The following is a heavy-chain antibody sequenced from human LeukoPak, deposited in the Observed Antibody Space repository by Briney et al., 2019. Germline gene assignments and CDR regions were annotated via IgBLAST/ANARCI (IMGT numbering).Heavy chain of an antibody. D-gene: IGHD5-12*01. V-gene: IGHV4-30-4*01. J-gene: IGHJ4*02. CDR3: ARVAQYSGYGTSDY. CDR1: GGSISSGDYY. Sequence: SETLSLTCTVSGGSISSGDYYWSWIRQPPGKGLEWIGYIYYSGSTYYNPSLKSRVTLSVDTSKNQISLKLGSVTAADTALYYCARVAQYSGYGTSDYWGQGTLVTVSS. CDR2: IYYSGST.